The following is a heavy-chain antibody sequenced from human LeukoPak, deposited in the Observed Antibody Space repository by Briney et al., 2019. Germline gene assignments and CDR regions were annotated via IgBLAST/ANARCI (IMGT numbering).Heavy chain of an antibody. Sequence: SVKVSCKASGGTFSSYAISWVRQAPGQGLEWMGGIIPIFGTANYAQKFQGRVTMTRNTSISTAYMELSSLRSEDTAVYYCARANWFDPWGQGTLVTVSS. CDR1: GGTFSSYA. CDR2: IIPIFGTA. CDR3: ARANWFDP. J-gene: IGHJ5*02. V-gene: IGHV1-69*05.